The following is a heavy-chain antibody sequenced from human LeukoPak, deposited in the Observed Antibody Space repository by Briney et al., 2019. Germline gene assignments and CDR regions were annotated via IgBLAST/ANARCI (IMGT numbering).Heavy chain of an antibody. Sequence: SETLSLTCAVYGGSFSGYYWSWIRQPPGKGLEWIGEINHSGSTNYNPSLKSRVTISVDTSKNQFSLNLGSVTAADTAVYYCASLNWGYYSSSGMDVWGQGPRSPSP. CDR1: GGSFSGYY. D-gene: IGHD7-27*01. J-gene: IGHJ6*02. CDR2: INHSGST. CDR3: ASLNWGYYSSSGMDV. V-gene: IGHV4-34*01.